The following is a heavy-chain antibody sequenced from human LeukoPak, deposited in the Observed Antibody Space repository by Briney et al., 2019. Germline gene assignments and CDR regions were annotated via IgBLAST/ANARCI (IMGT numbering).Heavy chain of an antibody. V-gene: IGHV3-21*05. J-gene: IGHJ6*02. CDR3: ARDGVVVPGAMDV. CDR1: GFTFSSYG. CDR2: ISSTSTHT. D-gene: IGHD2-2*01. Sequence: GGSLRLSCAASGFTFSSYGMHWVRQAPGKGLEWVSYISSTSTHTNYADSVKGRFTISRDNAKNSLYLQMNTLRAEDTAVYYCARDGVVVPGAMDVWGQGTTVTVSS.